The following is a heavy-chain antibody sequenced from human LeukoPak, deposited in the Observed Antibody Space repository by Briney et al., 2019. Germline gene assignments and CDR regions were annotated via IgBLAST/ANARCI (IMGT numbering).Heavy chain of an antibody. J-gene: IGHJ6*03. CDR3: ARGVGYSSSSRYYYYYMDV. Sequence: SQTLSLTWTVSGGSISSYYWSWIRQPPGKGLEWIGYIYYGGSTNYNPSLKSRVTISVDTSNNKFSLKLSSVTHADTAVYYCARGVGYSSSSRYYYYYMDVGCKGTRV. V-gene: IGHV4-59*01. CDR2: IYYGGST. CDR1: GGSISSYY. D-gene: IGHD6-6*01.